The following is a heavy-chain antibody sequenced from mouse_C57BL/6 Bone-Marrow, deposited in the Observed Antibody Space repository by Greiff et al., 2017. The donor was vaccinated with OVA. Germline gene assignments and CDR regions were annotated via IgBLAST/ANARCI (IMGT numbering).Heavy chain of an antibody. V-gene: IGHV1-81*01. CDR3: ARTWGY. CDR1: GYTFTSYG. J-gene: IGHJ2*01. Sequence: QVQLQQSGAELARPGASVKLSCKASGYTFTSYGISWVKQRTGQGLEWIGEIYPRSGNTYYNEKFKGKATLTADKSSSTAYMELRSLTSGDSAVYFCARTWGYWGQGTTLTVSS. CDR2: IYPRSGNT.